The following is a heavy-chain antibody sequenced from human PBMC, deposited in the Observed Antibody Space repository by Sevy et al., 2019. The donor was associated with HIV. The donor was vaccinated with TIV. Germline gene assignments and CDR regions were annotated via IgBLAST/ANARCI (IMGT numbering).Heavy chain of an antibody. D-gene: IGHD3-16*02. J-gene: IGHJ6*02. Sequence: GGSLRLSCAASGFTFSSYSMNWVRQAPGKGLEWVSSISSSSSYIYYADSVKGRFTISRDNAKNSLYLQMNSLRAEDTAVYYCARDSDVVDSTLYDYIWGSYRYYYYGMDVWGQGTTVTISS. CDR2: ISSSSSYI. CDR1: GFTFSSYS. CDR3: ARDSDVVDSTLYDYIWGSYRYYYYGMDV. V-gene: IGHV3-21*01.